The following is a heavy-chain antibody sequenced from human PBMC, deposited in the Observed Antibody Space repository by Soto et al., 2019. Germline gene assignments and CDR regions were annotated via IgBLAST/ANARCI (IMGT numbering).Heavy chain of an antibody. CDR1: GFTFSSYA. J-gene: IGHJ4*02. CDR3: ARDKITGLFDY. CDR2: INHSGST. D-gene: IGHD2-8*02. V-gene: IGHV4-34*01. Sequence: GSLRLSCAASGFTFSSYAMHWVRQAPGKGLEWIGEINHSGSTNYNPSLKSRVTISVDTSKNQFSLKLTSVTAADTAVYYCARDKITGLFDYWGQGT.